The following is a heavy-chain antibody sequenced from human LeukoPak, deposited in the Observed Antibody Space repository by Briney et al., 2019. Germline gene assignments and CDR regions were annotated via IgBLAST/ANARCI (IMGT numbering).Heavy chain of an antibody. CDR3: AKDKLSTYSSSWYYDY. CDR1: GFTFSSYG. Sequence: PGRSLRLSCAASGFTFSSYGMHWVRQAPGKGLEWVAVISYDGSNKYYADSVKGRFTISRDNSKNTLYLQMNSLRAEDTAVYYCAKDKLSTYSSSWYYDYWGQGTLVTVSS. V-gene: IGHV3-30*18. CDR2: ISYDGSNK. J-gene: IGHJ4*02. D-gene: IGHD6-13*01.